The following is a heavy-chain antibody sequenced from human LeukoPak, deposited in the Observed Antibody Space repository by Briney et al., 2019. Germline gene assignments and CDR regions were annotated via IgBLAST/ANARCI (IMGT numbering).Heavy chain of an antibody. Sequence: GASVKVSCKASGGTFSSYAISWVRQAPGQGLEWMGWINPNSGGTNYAQKFQGRVTMTRDTSISTAYMELSRLRSDDTAVYYCARDRGYSGYRSFDYWGQGTLVTVSS. J-gene: IGHJ4*02. D-gene: IGHD5-12*01. V-gene: IGHV1-2*02. CDR2: INPNSGGT. CDR1: GGTFSSYA. CDR3: ARDRGYSGYRSFDY.